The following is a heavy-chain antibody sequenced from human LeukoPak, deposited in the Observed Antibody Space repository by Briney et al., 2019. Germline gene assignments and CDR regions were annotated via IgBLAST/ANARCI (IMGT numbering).Heavy chain of an antibody. J-gene: IGHJ3*01. D-gene: IGHD3-16*01. Sequence: GGSLILSCAASGFTFRTYGMHWVRQAPGKGLEWVTFIRYDGSDKYYADSVKGRFTISRDNSKNTLFLQMNSLRVEDTAVYYCAKRADYYDSSRALYDAFDLWGQGTMVTVSS. V-gene: IGHV3-30*02. CDR1: GFTFRTYG. CDR3: AKRADYYDSSRALYDAFDL. CDR2: IRYDGSDK.